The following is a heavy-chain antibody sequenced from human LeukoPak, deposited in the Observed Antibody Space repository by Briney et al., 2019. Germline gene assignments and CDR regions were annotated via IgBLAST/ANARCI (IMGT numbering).Heavy chain of an antibody. CDR2: IYYSGST. D-gene: IGHD5-12*01. J-gene: IGHJ4*02. Sequence: SETLSLTCTVSGGSISSYYWSWIRQPPGKGLQWIGHIYYSGSTKYNPSLKSRVTISVDTSKNQFSLKLSSVTPADTAVYYCARVRYSGYGDSDYWGQGTLVTVSS. CDR3: ARVRYSGYGDSDY. V-gene: IGHV4-59*01. CDR1: GGSISSYY.